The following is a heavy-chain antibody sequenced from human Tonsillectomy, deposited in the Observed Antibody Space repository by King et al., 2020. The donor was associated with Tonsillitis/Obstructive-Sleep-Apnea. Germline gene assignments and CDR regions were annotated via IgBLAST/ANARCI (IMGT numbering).Heavy chain of an antibody. CDR3: ARDYRWDRGAFDI. J-gene: IGHJ3*02. D-gene: IGHD1-26*01. Sequence: VQLVESGGGVVQPGRSLRLSCAASGFTFSSYVMHWVRQGPGKGLEWVAVISNDGTNKYHADSVKGRFTISRDNSKNTLYLQMNSLRAEDTAVYYCARDYRWDRGAFDIWGQGTMVTVSS. CDR2: ISNDGTNK. CDR1: GFTFSSYV. V-gene: IGHV3-30*04.